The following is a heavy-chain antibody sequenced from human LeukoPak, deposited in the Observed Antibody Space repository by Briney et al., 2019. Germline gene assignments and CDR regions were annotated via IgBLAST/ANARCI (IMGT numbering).Heavy chain of an antibody. Sequence: ASVKVSCKASGYTLTDYYIHWVRQAPGQGLEWMGWTNPNSGDTNYAQRFQGRVTMTRDTSTSTAYMELSGLRSDDTAIYYCARGVVYYRLDFWGQGALVAVSS. CDR2: TNPNSGDT. D-gene: IGHD3-22*01. V-gene: IGHV1-2*02. J-gene: IGHJ4*02. CDR1: GYTLTDYY. CDR3: ARGVVYYRLDF.